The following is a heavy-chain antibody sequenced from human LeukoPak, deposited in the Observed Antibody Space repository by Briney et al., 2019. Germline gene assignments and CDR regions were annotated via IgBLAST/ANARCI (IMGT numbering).Heavy chain of an antibody. V-gene: IGHV3-74*01. Sequence: PGGSLRLSCAASGFTFSSYWMHWVRQAPGKGLVWVSYIKSDGRSTSYADSVKGRFTISRDNAKNTLYLQMNSLRAEDTAVYYCARDRGYTQDYWGQGTLVTVSS. D-gene: IGHD5-12*01. CDR3: ARDRGYTQDY. CDR1: GFTFSSYW. CDR2: IKSDGRST. J-gene: IGHJ4*02.